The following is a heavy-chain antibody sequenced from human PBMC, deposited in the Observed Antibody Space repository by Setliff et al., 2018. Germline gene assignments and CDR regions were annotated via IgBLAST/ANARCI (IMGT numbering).Heavy chain of an antibody. CDR2: ISYDGSNK. CDR3: SGRYYGSGSFATFDY. J-gene: IGHJ4*02. Sequence: PGESLKISCAASGFTFSNYGMHWVRQAPGKGLEWVAIISYDGSNKHYADSVRGRFTISRDNSKNTLYLQMNSLRAEDTAVYYCSGRYYGSGSFATFDYWGQGTLVTVSS. CDR1: GFTFSNYG. D-gene: IGHD3-10*01. V-gene: IGHV3-30*03.